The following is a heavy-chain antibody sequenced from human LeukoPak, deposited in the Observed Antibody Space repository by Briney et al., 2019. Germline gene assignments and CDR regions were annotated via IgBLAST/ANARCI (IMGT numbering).Heavy chain of an antibody. Sequence: SATLSLTCTVSGDSINLYYWSWIRQPPGEGLEWIGYIFYRGSTNYNAALKSRVAISLDTSKNQFSLKLNSVSAADTAVYYCAGTTGRYFEYWGQGILVTVSS. CDR1: GDSINLYY. D-gene: IGHD1-26*01. CDR2: IFYRGST. CDR3: AGTTGRYFEY. V-gene: IGHV4-59*01. J-gene: IGHJ4*02.